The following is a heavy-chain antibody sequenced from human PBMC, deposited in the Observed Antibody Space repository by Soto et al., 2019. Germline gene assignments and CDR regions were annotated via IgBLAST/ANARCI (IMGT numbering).Heavy chain of an antibody. D-gene: IGHD4-17*01. V-gene: IGHV3-74*01. J-gene: IGHJ4*02. CDR3: ARGFGYGDFDY. Sequence: GGSLRLSCAASGFTFSSYWMHWVRQAPGKGLVWVSRINSDGSSTSYADSVKGRFTISRDNAKNTLYLQMNSLRAEDTALYYCARGFGYGDFDYWGQGTLVTVSS. CDR1: GFTFSSYW. CDR2: INSDGSST.